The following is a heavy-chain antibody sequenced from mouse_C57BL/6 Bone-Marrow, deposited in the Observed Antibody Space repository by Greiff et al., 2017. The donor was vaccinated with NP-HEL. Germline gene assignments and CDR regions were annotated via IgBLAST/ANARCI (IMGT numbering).Heavy chain of an antibody. J-gene: IGHJ2*01. D-gene: IGHD2-2*01. CDR3: ARWLQGYYFDY. CDR1: GYTFTSYW. V-gene: IGHV1-55*01. CDR2: IYPGSGST. Sequence: VQLQQPGAELVKPGASVKMSCKASGYTFTSYWITWVKQRPGQGLEWIGDIYPGSGSTNYNEKFKGKATLTADKSSSTAYMQLSSLTSEDSAVYFCARWLQGYYFDYWGQGTTLTVSS.